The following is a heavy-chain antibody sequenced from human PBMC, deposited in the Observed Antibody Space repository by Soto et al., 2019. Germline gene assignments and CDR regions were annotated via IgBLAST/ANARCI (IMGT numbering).Heavy chain of an antibody. D-gene: IGHD1-1*01. Sequence: DVQLVESGGGLIQPGESLRLSCAAFGLTISGKKYVAWVRQAPGKGLEWVSALYDVDGSFYADSVKGRFTTSSDSSKTPVYLQMNDLRPDDPAVYYCATWHEREHAYDVWGQGTTVTVFS. CDR2: LYDVDGS. CDR1: GLTISGKKY. V-gene: IGHV3-53*01. J-gene: IGHJ3*01. CDR3: ATWHEREHAYDV.